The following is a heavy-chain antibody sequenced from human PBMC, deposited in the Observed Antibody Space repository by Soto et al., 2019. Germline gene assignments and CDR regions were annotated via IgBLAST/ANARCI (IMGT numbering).Heavy chain of an antibody. J-gene: IGHJ6*02. CDR3: ARHMTSRDYYYGMDV. CDR2: IYPGDSDT. V-gene: IGHV5-51*01. CDR1: GYSFTSYW. Sequence: GESLKISFKGSGYSFTSYWIGWVRQIPGKGLEWMGIIYPGDSDTRYSPSFQGQVTISADKSISTAYLQWSSLQASDTAMYYCARHMTSRDYYYGMDVWGQGTTVTVSS. D-gene: IGHD3-16*01.